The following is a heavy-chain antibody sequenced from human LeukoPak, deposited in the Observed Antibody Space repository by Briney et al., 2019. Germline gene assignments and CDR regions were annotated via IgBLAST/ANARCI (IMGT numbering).Heavy chain of an antibody. CDR1: GFTFSSYS. CDR3: ARAGGYDYVWGSFLPFDY. J-gene: IGHJ4*02. CDR2: ISSSSSYI. D-gene: IGHD3-16*01. Sequence: GGSLRLSCAASGFTFSSYSMNWVRQAPGKGLEWVSSISSSSSYIYYADSVKGRFTISRDNAKNSLYLQMNSLRAEDTAVFHCARAGGYDYVWGSFLPFDYWGQGTLVTVSS. V-gene: IGHV3-21*01.